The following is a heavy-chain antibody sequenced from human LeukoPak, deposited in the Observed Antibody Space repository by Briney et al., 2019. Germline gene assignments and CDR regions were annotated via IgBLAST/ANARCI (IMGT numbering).Heavy chain of an antibody. CDR3: ARVMLGYYYYMDV. D-gene: IGHD2-21*01. Sequence: PSQTLSPTCTVSGGSISSGGYYWSWIRQPPGKGLEWIGYIYHSGSTYYNPSLKSRVTISVDRSKNQFSLKLSSVTAADTAVYYCARVMLGYYYYMDVWGKGTTVTVSS. V-gene: IGHV4-30-2*01. CDR1: GGSISSGGYY. CDR2: IYHSGST. J-gene: IGHJ6*03.